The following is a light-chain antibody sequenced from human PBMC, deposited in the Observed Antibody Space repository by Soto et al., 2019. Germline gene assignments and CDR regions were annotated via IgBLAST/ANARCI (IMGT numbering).Light chain of an antibody. CDR3: QQHYGTRGT. CDR1: QSVLFSSNNKNY. J-gene: IGKJ1*01. CDR2: WAS. Sequence: DIVMTQSPDSLAVSLGERATINCKSSQSVLFSSNNKNYLAWYQQKPGQPPKLLIYWASTRESGVPDRFSGSGSGTDFTLTISSLQAEDVGVYYCQQHYGTRGTFGQGTKVDIK. V-gene: IGKV4-1*01.